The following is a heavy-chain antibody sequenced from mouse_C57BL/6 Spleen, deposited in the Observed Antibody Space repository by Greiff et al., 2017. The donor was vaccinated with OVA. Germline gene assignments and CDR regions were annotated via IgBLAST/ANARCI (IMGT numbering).Heavy chain of an antibody. CDR2: IDPEDGDT. V-gene: IGHV14-1*01. CDR1: GFNIKDYY. D-gene: IGHD1-1*01. J-gene: IGHJ1*03. CDR3: TTPYGSSPWYFDV. Sequence: VQLQQSGAELVRPGASVKLSCTASGFNIKDYYMHWVKQRPEQGLEWIGRIDPEDGDTEYAPQLLGKATMTADTSSNPAYLQLSSLTSEDTAVYNCTTPYGSSPWYFDVWGTGTTVTVSS.